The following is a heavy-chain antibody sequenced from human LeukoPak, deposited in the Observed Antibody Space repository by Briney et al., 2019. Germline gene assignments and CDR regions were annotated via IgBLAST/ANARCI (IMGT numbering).Heavy chain of an antibody. CDR3: ASCSGGSCYFDY. CDR1: GYTFTGYY. J-gene: IGHJ4*02. V-gene: IGHV1-2*02. D-gene: IGHD2-15*01. CDR2: INPNSGGT. Sequence: ASVKVSCKASGYTFTGYYMHWVRQAPGQGLEWMGWINPNSGGTNYAQKFQGRVTMTRDTSISTAYMEPSRLRSDDTAVYYCASCSGGSCYFDYWGQGTLVSVSS.